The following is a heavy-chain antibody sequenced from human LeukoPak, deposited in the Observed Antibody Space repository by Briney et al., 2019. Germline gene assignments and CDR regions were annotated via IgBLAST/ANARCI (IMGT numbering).Heavy chain of an antibody. CDR1: GFTFSIYA. J-gene: IGHJ4*02. CDR3: ARDTSQLDY. CDR2: ISGSDGTT. Sequence: GGSLRLSCAASGFTFSIYAMSWVRQAPGKGLEWVSVISGSDGTTYYADSVKGRFTISRDNSKNTLYLQMNSLRAEDTAVYYCARDTSQLDYWGQGTLVTVSS. V-gene: IGHV3-23*01.